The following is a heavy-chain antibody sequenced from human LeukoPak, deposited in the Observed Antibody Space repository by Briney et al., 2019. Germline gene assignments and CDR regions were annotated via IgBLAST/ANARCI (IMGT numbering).Heavy chain of an antibody. Sequence: GGSLRFSCAASGFTFSSYAMSWVRQAPGKGLEWVSGISGSGDNTYYADSVKGRFTISRDNSKNTLYVQVNSLGTEDTAAYYCAKGSYYDSSGSFYFDYWGQGTLATVSS. J-gene: IGHJ4*02. CDR1: GFTFSSYA. CDR2: ISGSGDNT. V-gene: IGHV3-23*01. D-gene: IGHD3-22*01. CDR3: AKGSYYDSSGSFYFDY.